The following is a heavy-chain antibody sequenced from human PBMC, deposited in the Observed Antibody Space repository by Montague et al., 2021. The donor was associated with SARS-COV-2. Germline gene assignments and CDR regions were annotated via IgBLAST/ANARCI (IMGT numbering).Heavy chain of an antibody. CDR1: GGSTNSFY. J-gene: IGHJ6*02. Sequence: SETLSLTCSISGGSTNSFYWNWIRQSPGKGLEWIGYVYYTGGTNXNPSLKSRATISVDTSKNQFSLTVGSVTAADTAVYYCARAGGGSSYNYYGLDVWGQGTTVTVSS. CDR3: ARAGGGSSYNYYGLDV. D-gene: IGHD2-15*01. CDR2: VYYTGGT. V-gene: IGHV4-59*01.